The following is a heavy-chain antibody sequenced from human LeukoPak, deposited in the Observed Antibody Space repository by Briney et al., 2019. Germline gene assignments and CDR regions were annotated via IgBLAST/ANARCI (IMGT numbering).Heavy chain of an antibody. J-gene: IGHJ4*02. CDR1: GFTFSSYS. Sequence: PGGSLRLSCAASGFTFSSYSMNWVRQAPGKGLEWVAVISYDGSNEYYADSVKGRYTISRDNSKNTLSLQMNTLRPEDTAVYYCARPIDNGSGSYYFDYWGQGTLVTVSS. CDR3: ARPIDNGSGSYYFDY. CDR2: ISYDGSNE. D-gene: IGHD3-10*01. V-gene: IGHV3-30*03.